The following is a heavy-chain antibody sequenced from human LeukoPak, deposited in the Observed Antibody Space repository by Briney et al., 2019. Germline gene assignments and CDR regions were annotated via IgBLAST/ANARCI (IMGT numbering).Heavy chain of an antibody. V-gene: IGHV6-1*01. Sequence: SQTLSLTCAISGDRVSSNSAAWHWIRQSPSRGLEWLGRTYYRPKWYNDYVGSVKSRIIINADTSKNQFSLQLNSVTPEDTAVYYCAREEVVEPATHYCGMDVWGQGATVTVSS. CDR3: AREEVVEPATHYCGMDV. CDR2: TYYRPKWYN. CDR1: GDRVSSNSAA. J-gene: IGHJ6*02. D-gene: IGHD2-15*01.